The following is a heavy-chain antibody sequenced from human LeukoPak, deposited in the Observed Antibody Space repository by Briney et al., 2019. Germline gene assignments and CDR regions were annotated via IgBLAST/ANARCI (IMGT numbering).Heavy chain of an antibody. CDR2: ISYDASNK. Sequence: GGSLRLSCAASGFTFSSYAMHWVRQAPGKGLEWVAFISYDASNKYCADSVKGRFTISRDNSKNTLYLQMNSLRAEDTAVYYCATLVLAAKFDYWGQGTLVTVSS. J-gene: IGHJ4*02. D-gene: IGHD3-3*02. CDR3: ATLVLAAKFDY. CDR1: GFTFSSYA. V-gene: IGHV3-30*04.